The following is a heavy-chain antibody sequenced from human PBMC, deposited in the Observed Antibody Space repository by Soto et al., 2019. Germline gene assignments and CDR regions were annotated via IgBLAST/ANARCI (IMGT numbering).Heavy chain of an antibody. J-gene: IGHJ4*02. CDR2: ISYDGSNK. D-gene: IGHD6-19*01. Sequence: QXQLVESGGGXXXXGXXXXXXCXASXXXXXXXAMHXXXXXXGXGLEWVAVISYDGSNKYYADSVKGRFTISRDNSKNTLYLQMNSLRAEDTAVYYCARVGGYSSGWYDLDYWGQGTLVTVSS. CDR3: ARVGGYSSGWYDLDY. V-gene: IGHV3-30-3*01. CDR1: XXXXXXXA.